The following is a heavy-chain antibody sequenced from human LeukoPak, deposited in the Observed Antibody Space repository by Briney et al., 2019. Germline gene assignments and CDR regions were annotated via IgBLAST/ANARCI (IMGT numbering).Heavy chain of an antibody. CDR3: ARDLHPLLWFGELLPDY. J-gene: IGHJ4*02. D-gene: IGHD3-10*01. V-gene: IGHV3-30*03. CDR2: ISYDGSNK. Sequence: PGGSLRLSCVASGFTFSNYSMNWVRQAPGKGLEWVAVISYDGSNKYYADSVKGRFTISRDNSKNTLYLQMNSLRAEDTAVYYCARDLHPLLWFGELLPDYWGQGTLVTVSS. CDR1: GFTFSNYS.